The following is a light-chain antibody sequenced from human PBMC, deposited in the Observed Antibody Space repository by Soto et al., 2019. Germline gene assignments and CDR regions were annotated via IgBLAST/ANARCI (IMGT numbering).Light chain of an antibody. CDR3: QQRSNWPIT. CDR2: DAS. V-gene: IGKV3D-20*02. Sequence: EIVLTQSPGTLSLSPGERVTLSSRASQSVSSSYLAWYQQKLGQAPRLLIYDASRRATGIPDRFSGSGSGTDFTLTISSLEPEDFAVYYCQQRSNWPITFGQGTRLEIK. J-gene: IGKJ5*01. CDR1: QSVSSSY.